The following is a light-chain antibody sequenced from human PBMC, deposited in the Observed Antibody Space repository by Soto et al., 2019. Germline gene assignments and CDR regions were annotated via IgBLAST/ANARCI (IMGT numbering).Light chain of an antibody. CDR3: QQYGSSSWT. CDR1: QSVSSSY. V-gene: IGKV3-20*01. CDR2: GAS. J-gene: IGKJ1*01. Sequence: IVLTQSPGTLSLSPLEIATLSFRASQSVSSSYLAWYQQKPGQAPRLLIYGASSRATGIPDRFSGSGSGTDFTLTISRLEPEDFAVYYCQQYGSSSWTFGQGTKVDIK.